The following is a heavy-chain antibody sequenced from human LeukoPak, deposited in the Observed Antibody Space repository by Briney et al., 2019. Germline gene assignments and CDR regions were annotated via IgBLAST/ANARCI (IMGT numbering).Heavy chain of an antibody. D-gene: IGHD3-9*01. J-gene: IGHJ6*02. Sequence: ASVKVSCKASGYTFTSYDINWVRQATGQGLEWMGWMNPNSGNTGYAQKFQGRVTMTRNTSISTAYMELGSLRSEDTAVYYCASSSVWLHRAFSEIPNCYYYGMDVWGQGTTVTVSS. CDR1: GYTFTSYD. CDR3: ASSSVWLHRAFSEIPNCYYYGMDV. CDR2: MNPNSGNT. V-gene: IGHV1-8*01.